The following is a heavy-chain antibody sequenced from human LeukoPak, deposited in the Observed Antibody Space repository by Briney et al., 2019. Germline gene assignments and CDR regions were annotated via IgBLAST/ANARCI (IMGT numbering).Heavy chain of an antibody. V-gene: IGHV3-21*01. Sequence: GGSLRLSCAAPGFTFSSYSMNWVRQAPGKGLEWVSSISSSSSYIYYADSVKGRFTISRDNAKNSLYLQMNSLRAEDTAVYYCARDQLGQWLVATQFDYWGQGTLVTVSS. CDR2: ISSSSSYI. CDR1: GFTFSSYS. D-gene: IGHD6-19*01. CDR3: ARDQLGQWLVATQFDY. J-gene: IGHJ4*02.